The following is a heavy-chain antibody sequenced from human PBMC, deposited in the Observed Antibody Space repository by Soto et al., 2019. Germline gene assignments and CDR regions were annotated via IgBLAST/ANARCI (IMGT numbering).Heavy chain of an antibody. CDR2: IYYSGST. V-gene: IGHV4-61*01. Sequence: PSETLSLTCTVSGGSVSSGSYYWSWIRQPPGKGLEWIGYIYYSGSTNYNPSLKSRVTISVDTSKNQFSLKLSSVTAADTAVYYCARAARSNIVVVPAAISSPWLDPWGQGTLVTVSS. CDR3: ARAARSNIVVVPAAISSPWLDP. J-gene: IGHJ5*02. D-gene: IGHD2-2*02. CDR1: GGSVSSGSYY.